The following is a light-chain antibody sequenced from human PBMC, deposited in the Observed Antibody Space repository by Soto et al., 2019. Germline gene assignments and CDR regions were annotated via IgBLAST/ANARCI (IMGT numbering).Light chain of an antibody. CDR3: QQDNSYPRT. J-gene: IGKJ1*01. V-gene: IGKV1-5*03. Sequence: DVQMAQSPSPLSASVGDSVTITCRASPSISAWLAWFQQKPGKAPKFLIYRASSLESGIPSRFGGSGSGTEFTITISSLQPDDFATYYCQQDNSYPRTFGQGTKVEIK. CDR1: PSISAW. CDR2: RAS.